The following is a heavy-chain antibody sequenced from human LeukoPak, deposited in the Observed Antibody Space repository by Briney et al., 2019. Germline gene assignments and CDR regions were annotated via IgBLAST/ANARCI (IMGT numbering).Heavy chain of an antibody. CDR1: GFTFSSYC. J-gene: IGHJ4*02. V-gene: IGHV3-33*01. D-gene: IGHD5-18*01. CDR2: IWYDGSNK. Sequence: GGSLRLSCAASGFTFSSYCMHWVRQAPGKGLEWVAVIWYDGSNKYYADSVKGRFTISRDNSKNTLYLQMNSLRAEDTAVYYCARDNVLQLSFDYWGQGTLVTVSS. CDR3: ARDNVLQLSFDY.